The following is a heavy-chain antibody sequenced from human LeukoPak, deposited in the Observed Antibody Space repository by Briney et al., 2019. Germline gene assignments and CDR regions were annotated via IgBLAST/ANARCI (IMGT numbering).Heavy chain of an antibody. CDR3: VRGRGNNYGEIDY. CDR2: IWYDGSNK. V-gene: IGHV3-33*08. J-gene: IGHJ4*02. D-gene: IGHD5-18*01. Sequence: GGSLRLSCAASGFTFSSYYMNWVRQAPGKGLEWVAVIWYDGSNKYYADSVKGRFTISRDNSMNILYLQTNSLRAEDTAMYYCVRGRGNNYGEIDYWGQGTLVTVSS. CDR1: GFTFSSYY.